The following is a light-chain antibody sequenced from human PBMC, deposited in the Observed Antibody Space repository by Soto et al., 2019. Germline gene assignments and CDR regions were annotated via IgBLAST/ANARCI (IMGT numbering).Light chain of an antibody. Sequence: EIVLTQSPDSLSLSPGERATLSCRASQNIDYNYLVWYQQRPGLAPRLLIYDASVRATGIPDRFSGSGSGTDFTLSISRLEPEDFAVYYCQQCAYSPRTFGQGTKVEVK. CDR1: QNIDYNY. J-gene: IGKJ1*01. CDR3: QQCAYSPRT. V-gene: IGKV3-20*01. CDR2: DAS.